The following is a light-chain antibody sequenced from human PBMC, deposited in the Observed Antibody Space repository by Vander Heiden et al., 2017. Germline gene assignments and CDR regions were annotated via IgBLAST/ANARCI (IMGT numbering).Light chain of an antibody. Sequence: QSVLTQPPSVSAAPGQEVTISCSGSSSNIGKSFVSWYQQFRGTAPQRLIYDNDKRPSGTPAQFSGSKSGTSATLDITGRQTGDEADYYCGTWDSGLSVGVFGTGTKLTVL. J-gene: IGLJ3*02. V-gene: IGLV1-51*01. CDR3: GTWDSGLSVGV. CDR1: SSNIGKSF. CDR2: DND.